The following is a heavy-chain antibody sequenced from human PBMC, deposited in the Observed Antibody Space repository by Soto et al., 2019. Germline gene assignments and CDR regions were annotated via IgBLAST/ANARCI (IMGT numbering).Heavy chain of an antibody. CDR1: GYTFTGYY. V-gene: IGHV1-2*04. D-gene: IGHD3-10*01. Sequence: QVQLVQSGAEVKKPGASVKVSCKASGYTFTGYYMHWVRQAPGQGLEWMGWINPNSGGTNYAEKFRGWVTMTRDTSISTAYLKLSRLRFDDTAVYYCAVENYGSGSYVFDYWGQGTLVTVSS. J-gene: IGHJ4*02. CDR3: AVENYGSGSYVFDY. CDR2: INPNSGGT.